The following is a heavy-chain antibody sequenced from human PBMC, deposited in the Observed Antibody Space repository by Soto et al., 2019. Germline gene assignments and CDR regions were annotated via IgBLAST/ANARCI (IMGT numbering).Heavy chain of an antibody. D-gene: IGHD6-19*01. CDR1: GFTFSDYY. V-gene: IGHV3-11*01. Sequence: QVQLVESGGGLGKPGGSLRLSCVASGFTFSDYYMNWIRQAPGKELEWLSYISNRANTIYYADSVKGRFTVSRDNAKNSLYLQMASLRVEDTAVYYCARGGVPYSSGWGIDYWGQGNLVTVSS. CDR2: ISNRANTI. CDR3: ARGGVPYSSGWGIDY. J-gene: IGHJ4*02.